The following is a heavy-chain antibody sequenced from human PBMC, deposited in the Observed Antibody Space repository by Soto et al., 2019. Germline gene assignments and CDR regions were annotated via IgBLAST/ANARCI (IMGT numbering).Heavy chain of an antibody. CDR3: ATLQNPPSNAFDI. Sequence: ASVKVSCKASGYTFTSYAMHWVRQAPGQRLEWMGRINAGNGNANYAQKFQGRVTITTDTSTSTAYMELSSLRSEDTAVYYCATLQNPPSNAFDIWGQGTMVTVSS. D-gene: IGHD4-4*01. CDR2: INAGNGNA. V-gene: IGHV1-3*01. CDR1: GYTFTSYA. J-gene: IGHJ3*02.